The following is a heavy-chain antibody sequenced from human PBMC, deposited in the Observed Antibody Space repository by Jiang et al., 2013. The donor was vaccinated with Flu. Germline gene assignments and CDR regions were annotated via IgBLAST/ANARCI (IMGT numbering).Heavy chain of an antibody. Sequence: KPGSSVKVSCKASGGTFNSYPISWVRQAPGQGLEWMGWISTYNGNTNYAQKFQGRVTLTTDTSTTTTYMELRSLTSDDTAVYYCARDWSGYWGQGTLVTVSS. CDR3: ARDWSGY. CDR2: ISTYNGNT. J-gene: IGHJ4*02. CDR1: GGTFNSYP. V-gene: IGHV1-18*01. D-gene: IGHD3-3*01.